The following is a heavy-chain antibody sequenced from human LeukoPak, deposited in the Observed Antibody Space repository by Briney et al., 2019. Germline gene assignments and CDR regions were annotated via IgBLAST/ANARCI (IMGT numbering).Heavy chain of an antibody. CDR1: GGSITSYY. Sequence: SETLSLTCTVSGGSITSYYWSWIRQPPGKGLEWIGYIYYTGSTNYNPSLKSRVTISVDTSKNQLSLNLRYVSAADTAVYYCARVVVAAGSNWFDPWGQGTLVTVSS. J-gene: IGHJ5*02. D-gene: IGHD2-15*01. V-gene: IGHV4-59*01. CDR2: IYYTGST. CDR3: ARVVVAAGSNWFDP.